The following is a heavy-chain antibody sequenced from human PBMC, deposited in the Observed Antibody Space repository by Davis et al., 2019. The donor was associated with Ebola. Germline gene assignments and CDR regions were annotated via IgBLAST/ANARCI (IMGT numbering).Heavy chain of an antibody. CDR3: ARDHGY. J-gene: IGHJ4*02. CDR1: GFTLDNHA. Sequence: GESLKISCAASGFTLDNHAMHWVRQAPGKGLEWVSLIYSGGNTYYADSVKGRFTISRDNSKNTLYLQMNSLRAEDTAVYYCARDHGYWGQGTLVTVSS. CDR2: IYSGGNT. V-gene: IGHV3-66*01.